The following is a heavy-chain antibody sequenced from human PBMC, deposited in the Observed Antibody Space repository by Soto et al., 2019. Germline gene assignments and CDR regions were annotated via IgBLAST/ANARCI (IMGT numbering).Heavy chain of an antibody. CDR1: GGSISGYY. Sequence: PSETLSLTCTVSGGSISGYYWSWFRQPPGKGLEWIAYIHYSGNTKYNPSLKSRVSISKDTSKNQFSLKLSSVTAADTAVYYCARTTQGGNMDVWGQGATVTVSS. V-gene: IGHV4-59*01. D-gene: IGHD1-26*01. J-gene: IGHJ6*02. CDR2: IHYSGNT. CDR3: ARTTQGGNMDV.